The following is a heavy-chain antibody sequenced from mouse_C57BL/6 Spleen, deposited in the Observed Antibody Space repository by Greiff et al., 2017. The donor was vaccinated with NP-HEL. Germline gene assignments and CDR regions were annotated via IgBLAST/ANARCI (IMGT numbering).Heavy chain of an antibody. CDR3: ARSCDYDDPAWFAY. Sequence: QVQLQQSGAELVKPGASVKISCKASGYAFSSYWMNWVKQRPGKGLEWIGQIYPGDGDTNYNGKFKGKATLTADKSSSTAYMQLSSLTSEDSAVYFCARSCDYDDPAWFAYWGQGTLVTVSA. J-gene: IGHJ3*01. CDR1: GYAFSSYW. D-gene: IGHD2-4*01. V-gene: IGHV1-80*01. CDR2: IYPGDGDT.